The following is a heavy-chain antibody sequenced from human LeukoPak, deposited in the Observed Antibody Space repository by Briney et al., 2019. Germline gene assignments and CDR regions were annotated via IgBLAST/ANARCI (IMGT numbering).Heavy chain of an antibody. J-gene: IGHJ4*02. D-gene: IGHD3-3*01. Sequence: SVKVSCKASGGTFSSYAISWVRQAPGQGLEWMGGIIPIFGTANYAQKFQGRVTITADESTSTAYMELSSLKTEDTAVYYCTTDGSVVRFLEFDYWGQGTLVTVSS. CDR1: GGTFSSYA. V-gene: IGHV1-69*01. CDR2: IIPIFGTA. CDR3: TTDGSVVRFLEFDY.